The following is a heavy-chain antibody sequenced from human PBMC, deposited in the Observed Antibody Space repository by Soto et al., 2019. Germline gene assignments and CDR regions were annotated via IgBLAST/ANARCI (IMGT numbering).Heavy chain of an antibody. CDR2: INHSGST. CDR1: GGYFSGYY. V-gene: IGHV4-34*01. D-gene: IGHD6-6*01. J-gene: IGHJ6*02. Sequence: SQTLSLPCAVYGGYFSGYYWSWIRQPPGKGLEWIGEINHSGSTNYTPSLKSRVTISVDTSKNQFSLKLSSVPAADTAVYYCARGTRAARFYYYYYGMDVWDQGTTVTASS. CDR3: ARGTRAARFYYYYYGMDV.